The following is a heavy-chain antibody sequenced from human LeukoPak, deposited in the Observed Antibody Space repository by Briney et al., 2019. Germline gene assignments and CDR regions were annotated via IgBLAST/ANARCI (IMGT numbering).Heavy chain of an antibody. CDR2: INPNSGGT. Sequence: ASVKVSCKASGYTFTGYYMHWVRQAPGQGLEWMGWINPNSGGTNYAQKFQGRVTMTRDTSISTAYMELSRLRSDDTAVYYCARSRGGRSGVTTVTYAYFDYWGQGTLVTVSS. CDR3: ARSRGGRSGVTTVTYAYFDY. V-gene: IGHV1-2*02. J-gene: IGHJ4*02. D-gene: IGHD4-17*01. CDR1: GYTFTGYY.